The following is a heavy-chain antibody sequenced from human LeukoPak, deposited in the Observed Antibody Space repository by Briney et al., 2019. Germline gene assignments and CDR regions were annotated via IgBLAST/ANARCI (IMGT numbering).Heavy chain of an antibody. V-gene: IGHV3-7*01. CDR3: ARGRYGSGWDFDY. J-gene: IGHJ4*02. D-gene: IGHD6-19*01. CDR1: GFTFSSYW. Sequence: PGGSLRLSCAASGFTFSSYWMSWVRQAPGKGLEWVANIKQDGSEIYYVDSVQGRFTISRDNAKSSLYLQMNSLRAEDTAVFYCARGRYGSGWDFDYWGQGTLVTVSS. CDR2: IKQDGSEI.